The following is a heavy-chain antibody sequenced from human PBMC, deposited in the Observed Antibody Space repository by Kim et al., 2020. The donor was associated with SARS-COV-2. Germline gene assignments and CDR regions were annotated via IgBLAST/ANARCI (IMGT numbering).Heavy chain of an antibody. Sequence: ASVKVSCKASGYTFTAYYMHWVRQAPGQGLEWMGYINPDNGRTNYAQNFQGRVTLTRDTSINTAYMELRSLRSDDTAVYYCASVYSSGWYFDYWGQGILV. CDR1: GYTFTAYY. CDR3: ASVYSSGWYFDY. CDR2: INPDNGRT. D-gene: IGHD6-19*01. V-gene: IGHV1-2*02. J-gene: IGHJ4*02.